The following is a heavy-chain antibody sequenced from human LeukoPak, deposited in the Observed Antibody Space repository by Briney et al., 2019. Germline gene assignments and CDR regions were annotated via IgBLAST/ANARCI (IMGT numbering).Heavy chain of an antibody. CDR3: ARDAGCCSGGSCYSPNYFDY. Sequence: QAGGSLRLSCAASGFTFSSYAMHWVRQAPGKGLEWMAVISYDGSNKYYADSVKGRFTISRDNSKNTLYLQMNSLRAEDTAVYYCARDAGCCSGGSCYSPNYFDYWGQGTLVTVSS. D-gene: IGHD2-15*01. CDR1: GFTFSSYA. CDR2: ISYDGSNK. V-gene: IGHV3-30*04. J-gene: IGHJ4*02.